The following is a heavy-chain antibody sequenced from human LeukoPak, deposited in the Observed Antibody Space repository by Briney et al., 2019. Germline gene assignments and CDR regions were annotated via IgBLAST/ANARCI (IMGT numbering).Heavy chain of an antibody. CDR1: GASINNYY. J-gene: IGHJ4*02. CDR3: ARAFDFWSGYLDY. D-gene: IGHD3-3*01. CDR2: ISSSGST. Sequence: PSETLSLTCTVSGASINNYYWSWIWQPPGKGLEWIGYISSSGSTNYNPSLKSRVAMSVDTSMNQFSLNLNSVTAADTAVYYCARAFDFWSGYLDYWGQGTLVTVSS. V-gene: IGHV4-59*01.